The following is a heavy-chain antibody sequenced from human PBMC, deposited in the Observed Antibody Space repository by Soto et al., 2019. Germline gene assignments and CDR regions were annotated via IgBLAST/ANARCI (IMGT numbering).Heavy chain of an antibody. D-gene: IGHD2-2*01. Sequence: PSETMSHTYTFSNYSISSSSYTWGWIRQPPGKGLEWIGSIYYSGSTYYNPSLRSRVTVSADTSKNQFSLKVSSVTAADTAVYYCARLHGYCISTSCYDHYAMDVWGQGTTVTVSS. V-gene: IGHV4-39*01. CDR3: ARLHGYCISTSCYDHYAMDV. J-gene: IGHJ6*02. CDR1: NYSISSSSYT. CDR2: IYYSGST.